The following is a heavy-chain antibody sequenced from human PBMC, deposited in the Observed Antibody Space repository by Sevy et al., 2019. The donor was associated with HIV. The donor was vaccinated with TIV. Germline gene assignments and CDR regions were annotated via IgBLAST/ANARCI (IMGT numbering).Heavy chain of an antibody. Sequence: GGSLRLSCAASGFTFSSYGMHWVRQAPGKGLEWVAFIRYDGSNKYYADSVKGRFTISRDNSKNTLYLQMNSLRAEDTVVYYCAKGRREDIVVVVAATPNQADAFDIWGQGTMVTVSS. CDR3: AKGRREDIVVVVAATPNQADAFDI. V-gene: IGHV3-30*02. D-gene: IGHD2-15*01. CDR1: GFTFSSYG. J-gene: IGHJ3*02. CDR2: IRYDGSNK.